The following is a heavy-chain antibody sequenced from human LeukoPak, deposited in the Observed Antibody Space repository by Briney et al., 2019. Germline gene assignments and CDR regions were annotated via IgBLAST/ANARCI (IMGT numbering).Heavy chain of an antibody. CDR1: GFTFSNYA. CDR3: AKSWSCVQYNDWLCYFDY. V-gene: IGHV3-23*01. CDR2: ISGSSGTT. J-gene: IGHJ4*02. D-gene: IGHD3-9*01. Sequence: GGFLRLSCAASGFTFSNYAMSWVRQAPGKGLEWVSGISGSSGTTYYTDSVQGRFTISRDNSKDTLYLQMNSLRDDDTAIYYCAKSWSCVQYNDWLCYFDYWGQGTLVTVSS.